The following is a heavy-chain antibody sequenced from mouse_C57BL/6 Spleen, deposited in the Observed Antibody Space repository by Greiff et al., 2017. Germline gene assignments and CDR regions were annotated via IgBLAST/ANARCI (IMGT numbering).Heavy chain of an antibody. D-gene: IGHD1-1*01. V-gene: IGHV1-69*01. Sequence: QVQLQQPGAELVMPGASVKLSCKASGYTFTSYWMHWVKQRPGQGLEWIGEIDPSDSYTNYNQKFEGKSTLTVDKSSSTAYMQLSSLTSEDSAVYYCARGFITTVVGYFDYWGQGTTLTVSS. CDR2: IDPSDSYT. CDR1: GYTFTSYW. J-gene: IGHJ2*01. CDR3: ARGFITTVVGYFDY.